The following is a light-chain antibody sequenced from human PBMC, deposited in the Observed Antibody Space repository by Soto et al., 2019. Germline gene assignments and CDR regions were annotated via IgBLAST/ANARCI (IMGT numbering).Light chain of an antibody. CDR1: QSVSSSY. V-gene: IGKV3-20*01. CDR3: QQYGSSLWT. Sequence: EIVLTQSPGTLSLSPGERATLSCRASQSVSSSYLAWYQQKPGQAPRLLIYGASSRATGIADWLSGSGSGTNFTLTISRLVSEDFAVYYCQQYGSSLWTFGQGTKVEIK. J-gene: IGKJ1*01. CDR2: GAS.